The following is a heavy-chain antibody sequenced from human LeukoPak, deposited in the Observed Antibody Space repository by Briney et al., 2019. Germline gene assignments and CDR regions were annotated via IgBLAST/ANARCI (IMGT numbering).Heavy chain of an antibody. V-gene: IGHV3-30*03. D-gene: IGHD1-1*01. CDR1: GFIFSAYG. CDR2: MAGDGSSI. J-gene: IGHJ4*02. CDR3: ARELGELERRLYPEAYYFDY. Sequence: GGSLRLSCAASGFIFSAYGMHWVRQAPGKGLEWVALMAGDGSSIYYADSVKGRFTISRDNSKNTVYLQMNSLRPEDTAVSYRARELGELERRLYPEAYYFDYWGQGTLVTVSS.